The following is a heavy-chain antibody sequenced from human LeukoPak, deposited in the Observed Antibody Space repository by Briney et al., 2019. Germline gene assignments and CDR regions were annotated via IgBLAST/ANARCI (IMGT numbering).Heavy chain of an antibody. J-gene: IGHJ3*02. CDR3: ARDGYNLDAFDI. D-gene: IGHD5-24*01. CDR1: GFTFSSYS. V-gene: IGHV3-74*01. CDR2: INSDGSST. Sequence: QTGGSLRVSCAASGFTFSSYSMHWLRQAPGKGLVSFSRINSDGSSTNYADSVKGRFTISRDNAKNTLYLQMNSLRAEDTAVFYCARDGYNLDAFDIWGQGTMVTVSS.